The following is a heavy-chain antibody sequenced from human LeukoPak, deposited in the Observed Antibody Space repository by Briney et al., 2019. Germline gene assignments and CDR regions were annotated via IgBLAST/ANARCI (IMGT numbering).Heavy chain of an antibody. CDR2: IKQDGGQI. D-gene: IGHD4-17*01. Sequence: GGSLRLSCAASEVTFSSYWMSWLRQAPGKGLEWVANIKQDGGQIYYLESVKGRFTVSRDNAKNSLYLQMNSLRAEDTAVYYCARLGARQMLEYWGQGTLVTVSS. V-gene: IGHV3-7*01. CDR1: EVTFSSYW. J-gene: IGHJ4*02. CDR3: ARLGARQMLEY.